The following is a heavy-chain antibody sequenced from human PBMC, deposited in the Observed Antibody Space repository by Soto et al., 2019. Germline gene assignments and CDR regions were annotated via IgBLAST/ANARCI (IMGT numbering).Heavy chain of an antibody. CDR3: VTVPSSSGRAHFDY. CDR1: GFTFSSYA. V-gene: IGHV3-30-3*01. J-gene: IGHJ4*02. Sequence: VQLVESGGGVVQPGRSLRLSCAASGFTFSSYAMHWVRQAPGKGLEWVAVISYDGSNKYYADSVKGGFTISRDNSKNTLYLQMNSMRADDTAVYYCVTVPSSSGRAHFDYWGQGTLVTVSS. CDR2: ISYDGSNK. D-gene: IGHD2-15*01.